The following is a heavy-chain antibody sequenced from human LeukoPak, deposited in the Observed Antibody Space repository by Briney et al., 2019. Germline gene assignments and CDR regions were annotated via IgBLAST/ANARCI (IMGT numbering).Heavy chain of an antibody. D-gene: IGHD6-19*01. J-gene: IGHJ1*01. CDR1: GGSFSGYY. Sequence: LETLSLTCAVSGGSFSGYYWRWIRQTPGKGLEWIWEINHSGSTNYNPSLKSRVTISVDTSKNQFSLKLSSVTAADTAVYYCARGLVGYSSGWYGGGGFQHWGQGTLVTVSS. CDR2: INHSGST. V-gene: IGHV4-34*01. CDR3: ARGLVGYSSGWYGGGGFQH.